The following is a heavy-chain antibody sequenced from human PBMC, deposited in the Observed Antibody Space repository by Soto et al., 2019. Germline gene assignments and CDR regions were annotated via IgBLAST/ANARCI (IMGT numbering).Heavy chain of an antibody. J-gene: IGHJ6*02. CDR1: GYSYTSYW. Sequence: GESLKISCKGSGYSYTSYWIGWVRQRPGRGLEWMGIITPADSETNYSPSFQVQVTISADRSTSTAFLQWSSLMASDTAMYYCVRRAEGRPGDGYYYVALDVWGQGTTLTVSS. V-gene: IGHV5-51*01. D-gene: IGHD6-6*01. CDR2: ITPADSET. CDR3: VRRAEGRPGDGYYYVALDV.